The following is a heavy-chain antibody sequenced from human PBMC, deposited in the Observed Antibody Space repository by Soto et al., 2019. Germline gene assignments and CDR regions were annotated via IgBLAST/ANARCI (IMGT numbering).Heavy chain of an antibody. CDR3: ARAYYYGSGEENWVAP. D-gene: IGHD3-10*01. J-gene: IGHJ5*02. CDR1: GGSISSGGYY. V-gene: IGHV4-31*03. Sequence: QVQLQEAGPGLVKPSQSLSLTCTVSGGSISSGGYYWSWIRQHPGKGLEWIGYIYYSGSTYYNPSIKSRVTMTKHTSKSQFSMNLISLTAADTALYSCARAYYYGSGEENWVAPWRQGTLVTASS. CDR2: IYYSGST.